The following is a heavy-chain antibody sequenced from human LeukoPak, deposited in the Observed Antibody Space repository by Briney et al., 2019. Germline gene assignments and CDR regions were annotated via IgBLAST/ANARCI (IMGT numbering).Heavy chain of an antibody. J-gene: IGHJ4*02. CDR2: IKQDASDK. CDR1: GFTFTNYW. V-gene: IGHV3-7*01. CDR3: VRDPVDY. Sequence: PGGSLRLSCAASGFTFTNYWMSWVRQAPGKGLKWVASIKQDASDKYYVDSVKGRFTISRDNAKNSLFLQMISLRAEDTVLYYCVRDPVDYWGQGILVTVSS.